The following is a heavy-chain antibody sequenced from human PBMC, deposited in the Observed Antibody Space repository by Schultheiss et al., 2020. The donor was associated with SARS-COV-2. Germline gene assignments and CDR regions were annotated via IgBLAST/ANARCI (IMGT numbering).Heavy chain of an antibody. CDR2: MNPNSGNT. J-gene: IGHJ6*02. Sequence: ASVKVSCKASGYTFTSYDINWVRQATGQGLEWMGWMNPNSGNTGYAQKFQGRVTMTRNTSISTAYMELRSLRSDDTAVYYCARDRDSSGYYYYYYYGMDVWGQGTTVTVSS. D-gene: IGHD3-22*01. CDR1: GYTFTSYD. V-gene: IGHV1-8*01. CDR3: ARDRDSSGYYYYYYYGMDV.